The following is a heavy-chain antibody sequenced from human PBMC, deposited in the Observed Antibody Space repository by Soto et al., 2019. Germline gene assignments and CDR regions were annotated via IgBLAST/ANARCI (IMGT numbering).Heavy chain of an antibody. Sequence: QVQLVQSGAEEKKPGASVKVSCKASGYTFTSYAMHWVRQAPGQRLEWMGWINAGNGNTKYSQKFPGRVTITRDTYASPAYTQRSSLRSEDTAVYYCARAVGGSSSRGDYWGQGTLVTFAA. D-gene: IGHD6-13*01. CDR1: GYTFTSYA. CDR3: ARAVGGSSSRGDY. V-gene: IGHV1-3*05. CDR2: INAGNGNT. J-gene: IGHJ4*02.